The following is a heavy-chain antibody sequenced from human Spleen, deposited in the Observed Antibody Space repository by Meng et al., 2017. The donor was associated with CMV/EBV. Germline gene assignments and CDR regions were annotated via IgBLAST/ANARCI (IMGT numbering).Heavy chain of an antibody. D-gene: IGHD4-23*01. CDR3: AKDLETMVDSALDY. J-gene: IGHJ4*02. CDR1: GFTFSSYG. V-gene: IGHV3-30*02. CDR2: IRYDGSNK. Sequence: GESLKISCAASGFTFSSYGMHWVRQAPGKGLEWVAFIRYDGSNKYYVDSVKGRFTISRDDSKNTLYLQMNSLRAEDTAVYYCAKDLETMVDSALDYWGQGTLVTVSS.